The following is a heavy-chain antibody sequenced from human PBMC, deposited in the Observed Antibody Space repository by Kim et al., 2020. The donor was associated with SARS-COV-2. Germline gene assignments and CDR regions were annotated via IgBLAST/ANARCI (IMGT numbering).Heavy chain of an antibody. CDR1: GDTFTNYA. CDR2: IISVSGNT. J-gene: IGHJ4*01. CDR3: AREHKACSTITCLGQAIDY. D-gene: IGHD1-26*01. V-gene: IGHV1-3*01. Sequence: SVKVSCKASGDTFTNYAIHWVRQATGQGLEWMGGIISVSGNTKYSQIFQGRVTITRDKSATTAYMELSNLSSEDTAVYYCAREHKACSTITCLGQAIDY.